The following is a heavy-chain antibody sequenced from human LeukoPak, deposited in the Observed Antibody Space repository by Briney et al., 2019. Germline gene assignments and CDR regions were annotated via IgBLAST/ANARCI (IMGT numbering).Heavy chain of an antibody. D-gene: IGHD5-12*01. Sequence: SETLSLTCAVYGGSFSGYYWSWIRQPPGKGLEWIGEINHSGSTNYNPSLKSRVTISVDTSKNQFSLKLSSVTAADTAVYYCARVERRGYSGYESFDYWGQGTLVTVSS. J-gene: IGHJ4*02. CDR3: ARVERRGYSGYESFDY. CDR2: INHSGST. V-gene: IGHV4-34*01. CDR1: GGSFSGYY.